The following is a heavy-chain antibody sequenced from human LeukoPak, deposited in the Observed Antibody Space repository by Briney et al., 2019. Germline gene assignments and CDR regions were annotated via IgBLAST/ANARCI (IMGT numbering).Heavy chain of an antibody. CDR1: GYTFTGYY. Sequence: ASVKVSCKASGYTFTGYYMHWVRQAPGQGLEWMGIINPSGGSTSYAQKFQGRVTMTRDTSTSTVYMELSSLRSEDTAVYYCAREAESTVVVPAAILAFDIWGQETMVTVSS. V-gene: IGHV1-46*01. CDR3: AREAESTVVVPAAILAFDI. D-gene: IGHD2-2*02. J-gene: IGHJ3*02. CDR2: INPSGGST.